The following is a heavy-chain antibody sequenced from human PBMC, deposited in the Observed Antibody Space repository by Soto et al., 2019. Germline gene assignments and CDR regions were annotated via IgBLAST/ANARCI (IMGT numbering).Heavy chain of an antibody. J-gene: IGHJ4*02. CDR2: INHSGST. CDR3: ARAHDYGATVDY. CDR1: GGSFSGYY. D-gene: IGHD4-17*01. V-gene: IGHV4-34*01. Sequence: SETLSLTCAVYGGSFSGYYWSWIRQPPGKGLEWIGEINHSGSTNYNPSLKSRVTISVDTSKNQFSLKLSSVTAADTAVYYCARAHDYGATVDYWGQGTLVTVSS.